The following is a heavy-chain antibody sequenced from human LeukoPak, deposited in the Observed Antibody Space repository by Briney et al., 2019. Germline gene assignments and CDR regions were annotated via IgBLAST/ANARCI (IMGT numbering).Heavy chain of an antibody. CDR2: IDGSGIST. CDR1: GFSLSSSV. V-gene: IGHV3-64*01. Sequence: PGGSLRLSCAASGFSLSSSVMHWVRQGPGKGLEYVSVIDGSGISTHYANSLKDRFTIYKDNSKNTLYLQMGSLRVEDMAVYYCAREGHSSGNCGMFDIWGQGTMVTVSS. CDR3: AREGHSSGNCGMFDI. D-gene: IGHD3-22*01. J-gene: IGHJ3*02.